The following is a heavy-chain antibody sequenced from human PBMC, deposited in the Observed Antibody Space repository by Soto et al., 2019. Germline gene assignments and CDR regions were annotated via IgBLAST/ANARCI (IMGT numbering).Heavy chain of an antibody. J-gene: IGHJ6*02. V-gene: IGHV4-30-2*01. D-gene: IGHD3-3*01. CDR1: GGSISSGGYS. CDR3: AGGRGTLFGVVTAYHYYGMDV. Sequence: TLSLTCAVSGGSISSGGYSWSWIRQPPGKGLEWIGYIYHSGSTYYNPSLKSRVTISVDRSKNQFSLKLSSVTAAATAVYYCAGGRGTLFGVVTAYHYYGMDVWGQATTVTASS. CDR2: IYHSGST.